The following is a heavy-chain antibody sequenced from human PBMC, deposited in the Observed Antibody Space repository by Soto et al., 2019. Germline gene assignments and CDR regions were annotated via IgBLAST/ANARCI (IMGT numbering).Heavy chain of an antibody. Sequence: ASVKVSCKASGGTFSSYAISWVRQAPGQGLEWMGGIIPIFGTANYAQKFQGRVTITADESTSTAYMELSSLRSEDTAVYYCARRGIAVAGTPTFFDYWGQGTLVTVSS. CDR3: ARRGIAVAGTPTFFDY. V-gene: IGHV1-69*13. J-gene: IGHJ4*02. CDR1: GGTFSSYA. D-gene: IGHD6-19*01. CDR2: IIPIFGTA.